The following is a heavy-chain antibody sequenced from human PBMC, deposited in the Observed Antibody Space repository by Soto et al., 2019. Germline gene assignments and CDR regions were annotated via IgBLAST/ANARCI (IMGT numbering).Heavy chain of an antibody. CDR1: RLTFSDYY. V-gene: IGHV3-11*01. CDR3: XXXXXXXNRVXF. Sequence: QVQLVESGGGLVQPGGSLXLSCAASRLTFSDYYMSWIRXAPXXXLEWLSYISSSGTTIHYADSVRGRFTISRDNAQNSLFLQMNSLXAXXXXXYXXXXXXXXXNRVXFWGQGTLVTVSS. J-gene: IGHJ4*02. CDR2: ISSSGTTI. D-gene: IGHD3-10*01.